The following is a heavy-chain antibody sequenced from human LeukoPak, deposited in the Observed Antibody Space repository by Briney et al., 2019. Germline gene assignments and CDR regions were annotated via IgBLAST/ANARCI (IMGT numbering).Heavy chain of an antibody. CDR2: IIPIFGTA. Sequence: GASVKVSCKASGGTFSSYAISWVRQAPGQGLEWMGGIIPIFGTANYAQKFQGRVTITTDESTSTAYMELSSLRSEDTAVYYCARFLLSGSLVDYWGQGTLVTVFS. CDR3: ARFLLSGSLVDY. D-gene: IGHD3-22*01. CDR1: GGTFSSYA. J-gene: IGHJ4*02. V-gene: IGHV1-69*05.